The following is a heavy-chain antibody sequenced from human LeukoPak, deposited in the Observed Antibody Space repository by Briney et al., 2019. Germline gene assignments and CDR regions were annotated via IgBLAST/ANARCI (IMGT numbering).Heavy chain of an antibody. CDR2: IKQDGTEK. CDR1: GFTFSRYW. Sequence: GGSLRPSCAASGFTFSRYWMTWVRQAPGKGLEWVANIKQDGTEKYYVDSVKGRFTISRDNAKNSLYLQMNSLRAEDTAVYYCARDSEWGLLRSDYWGQGTLVTVSS. V-gene: IGHV3-7*05. J-gene: IGHJ4*02. D-gene: IGHD1-26*01. CDR3: ARDSEWGLLRSDY.